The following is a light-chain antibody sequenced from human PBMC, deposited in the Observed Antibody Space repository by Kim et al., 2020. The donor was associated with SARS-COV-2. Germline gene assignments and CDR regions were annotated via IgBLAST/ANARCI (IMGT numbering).Light chain of an antibody. CDR2: DTS. CDR1: QEIKKS. Sequence: VGTRVTVTCQASQEIKKSLMWCQQKPREAPKRLICDTSDQGVGVPLRFCGSGSGNHFTFTISGLQPEDVATYYWRQSENLPLTFGPGAKGDIK. V-gene: IGKV1-33*01. CDR3: RQSENLPLT. J-gene: IGKJ3*01.